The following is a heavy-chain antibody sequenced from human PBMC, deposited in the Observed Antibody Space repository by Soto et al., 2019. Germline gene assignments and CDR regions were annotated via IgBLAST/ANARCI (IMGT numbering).Heavy chain of an antibody. CDR3: ASPPYHKAGRWFDP. Sequence: QVQLVQSGAEVKKPGSSVKVSCKASGGTFSSYTISWVRQAPGQGLEWMGRIIPILGIANYAQKFQGRVTXXAXKXXSTAYVELSSLRSEDTAVYYCASPPYHKAGRWFDPWGQGTLVTVSS. CDR1: GGTFSSYT. J-gene: IGHJ5*02. V-gene: IGHV1-69*02. D-gene: IGHD2-2*01. CDR2: IIPILGIA.